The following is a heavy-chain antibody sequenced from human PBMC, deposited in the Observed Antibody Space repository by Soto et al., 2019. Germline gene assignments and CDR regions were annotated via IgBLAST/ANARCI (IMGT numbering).Heavy chain of an antibody. CDR1: GGSFSGYY. V-gene: IGHV4-34*01. D-gene: IGHD3-9*01. Sequence: QVQLQQWGAGLLKPSETLSLTCAVYGGSFSGYYWSWIRQPPGKGLEWIGEINHSGSTNYNPSLKSRVTISVDTSKNQCALKLSSVTAADTAVYYCARGRKILRYFGFWFDPWGQGTLVTVSS. CDR2: INHSGST. J-gene: IGHJ5*02. CDR3: ARGRKILRYFGFWFDP.